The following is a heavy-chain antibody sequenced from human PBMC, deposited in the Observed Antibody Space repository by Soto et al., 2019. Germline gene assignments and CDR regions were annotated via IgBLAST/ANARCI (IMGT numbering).Heavy chain of an antibody. CDR2: IIPILGIA. CDR1: GGTFSSYT. J-gene: IGHJ5*02. V-gene: IGHV1-69*02. D-gene: IGHD3-9*01. CDR3: ARVGPYYDILTGYAPFDP. Sequence: SVKVSCKASGGTFSSYTISWVRQTPGQGLEWMGRIIPILGIANYAQKFQGRVTITADKSTSTAYMELSSLRSEDTAVYYCARVGPYYDILTGYAPFDPWGQGTLVTVSS.